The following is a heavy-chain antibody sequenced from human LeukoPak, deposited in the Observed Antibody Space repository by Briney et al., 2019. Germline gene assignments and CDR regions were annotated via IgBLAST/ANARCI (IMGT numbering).Heavy chain of an antibody. CDR2: ISYDGSNK. V-gene: IGHV3-30*18. D-gene: IGHD2-2*01. Sequence: QSGGSLRLSCAASGFTFGAYWMSWVRQAPGKGLEWVADISYDGSNKYYADSVKGRFTISRDNSKNTLFLQMKSLRAEDTAVYYCAKDQGYEEAMTRGYFDYWGQGTLVTVSS. J-gene: IGHJ4*02. CDR1: GFTFGAYW. CDR3: AKDQGYEEAMTRGYFDY.